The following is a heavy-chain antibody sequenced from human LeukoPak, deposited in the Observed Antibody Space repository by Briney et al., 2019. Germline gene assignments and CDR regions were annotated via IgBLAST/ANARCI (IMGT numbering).Heavy chain of an antibody. D-gene: IGHD6-13*01. CDR3: ARVYSSPDFDY. CDR1: GYTFTSYG. J-gene: IGHJ4*02. Sequence: ASVKVSCKASGYTFTSYGISWVRQAPGQGLEWMGWISAYNGNTNYAQKFQGRVTMTTDTSTSTAYMELRSLRSDNTAVYYCARVYSSPDFDYWGQGTLVTVSS. CDR2: ISAYNGNT. V-gene: IGHV1-18*01.